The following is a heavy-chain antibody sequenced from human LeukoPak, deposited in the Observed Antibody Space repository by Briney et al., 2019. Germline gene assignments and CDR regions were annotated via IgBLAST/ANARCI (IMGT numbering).Heavy chain of an antibody. D-gene: IGHD1-26*01. Sequence: GGSLRLSCAASGFTFSSYAMSWVRQAPGKGLEWVSSISSSGGSTYYADSVKGRFTISRDNSKNTLYLQMDSLRAEDTAVYYCAKGRREQPFDYWGQGTLVTVSS. CDR1: GFTFSSYA. CDR3: AKGRREQPFDY. J-gene: IGHJ4*02. CDR2: ISSSGGST. V-gene: IGHV3-23*01.